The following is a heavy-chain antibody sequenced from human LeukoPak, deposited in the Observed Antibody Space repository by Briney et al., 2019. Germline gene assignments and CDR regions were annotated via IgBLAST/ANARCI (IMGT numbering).Heavy chain of an antibody. Sequence: AGGSLRLSCVASGFTFNSHWMTWVRQAPGKGLEWVANIREDGGEIYYLDSVKGRFTISRDNAKNSLYLQINSLRADDTAVYYCARGVYAFDIWGQGTMVTVSS. CDR1: GFTFNSHW. D-gene: IGHD5/OR15-5a*01. CDR3: ARGVYAFDI. CDR2: IREDGGEI. V-gene: IGHV3-7*04. J-gene: IGHJ3*02.